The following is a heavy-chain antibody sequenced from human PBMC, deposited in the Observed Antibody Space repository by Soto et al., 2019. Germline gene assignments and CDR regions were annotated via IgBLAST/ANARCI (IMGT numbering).Heavy chain of an antibody. Sequence: PSETLSLTCTVAHCSISVSNVFWGWVRQPPGKGLEWIGNIDYSGTAYFNPSLGTRVTFPVDTSKNQFSLTLYSVTAADTAVYYCARTTGRHLDFWGQGILVTVSS. CDR2: IDYSGTA. CDR1: HCSISVSNVF. CDR3: ARTTGRHLDF. V-gene: IGHV4-39*01. J-gene: IGHJ4*02. D-gene: IGHD4-4*01.